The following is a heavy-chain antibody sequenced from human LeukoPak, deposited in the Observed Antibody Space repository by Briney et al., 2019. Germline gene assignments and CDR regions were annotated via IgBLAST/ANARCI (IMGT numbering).Heavy chain of an antibody. Sequence: GGSLRLSCAASGFTFSSYAMSWVRQAPGRGLEWVSAISSGGDYTNSADSVKGRFTISRDNSRNTLYLQMNSLRAEDTAVYYCAKDRASGSGSYSYRGFDHWGQGTLVTVSS. CDR1: GFTFSSYA. V-gene: IGHV3-23*01. CDR3: AKDRASGSGSYSYRGFDH. J-gene: IGHJ5*02. D-gene: IGHD6-19*01. CDR2: ISSGGDYT.